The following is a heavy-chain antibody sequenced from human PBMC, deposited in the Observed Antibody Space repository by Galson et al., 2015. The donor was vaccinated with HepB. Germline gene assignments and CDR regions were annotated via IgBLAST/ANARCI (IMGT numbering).Heavy chain of an antibody. J-gene: IGHJ2*01. CDR2: MSPKTGNT. Sequence: SVKVSCKASGYSFTNYDLNWVRQASGQGLEWMGWMSPKTGNTGYGQKFQGKITMTRDTSISTAYMQLSSLGSEDTAVYYCVRSPNWGSGYWYFDVWGRGTLVTVSS. CDR1: GYSFTNYD. V-gene: IGHV1-8*01. D-gene: IGHD7-27*01. CDR3: VRSPNWGSGYWYFDV.